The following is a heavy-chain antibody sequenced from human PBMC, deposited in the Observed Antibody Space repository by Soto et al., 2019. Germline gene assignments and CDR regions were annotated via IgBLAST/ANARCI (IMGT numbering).Heavy chain of an antibody. CDR2: ISGSGGTT. J-gene: IGHJ4*02. V-gene: IGHV3-23*01. D-gene: IGHD3-10*01. CDR3: AKDMYGWGSYTIRTEIDY. Sequence: PGGSLRLSCAASGFTFSSYAMSWVRQAPGKGLEWVSAISGSGGTTYYADSVKGRFTISRDNSKNTLYLQMNSLRAEDTAVYYWAKDMYGWGSYTIRTEIDYWGQGTLVTVSS. CDR1: GFTFSSYA.